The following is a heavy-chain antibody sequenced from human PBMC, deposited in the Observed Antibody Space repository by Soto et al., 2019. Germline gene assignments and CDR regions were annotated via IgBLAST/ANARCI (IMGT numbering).Heavy chain of an antibody. CDR3: AGPSCST. D-gene: IGHD2-2*01. Sequence: GFLRISGAAPGLSLSSHEMNWVRQAPGKGLEWVSYISSSGNTIYYADSVKGRFTISRDNAKNSLYLQMNSLRGEDTAVYYCAGPSCSTWGRGTLVTVSS. CDR2: ISSSGNTI. CDR1: GLSLSSHE. V-gene: IGHV3-48*03. J-gene: IGHJ5*02.